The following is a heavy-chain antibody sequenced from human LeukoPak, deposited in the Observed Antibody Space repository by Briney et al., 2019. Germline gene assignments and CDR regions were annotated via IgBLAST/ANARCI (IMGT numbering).Heavy chain of an antibody. CDR1: GGSLSGFY. V-gene: IGHV4-4*07. Sequence: SETLPLTCTVSGGSLSGFYWTWVRQPAGKGLEWIGRIYNSGSTNLNPSLKSRVTMSEDTSKNQFSLRLTSVTAADTAVYYCAKQTGVVGATSAGFDLWGRGTLVTVSS. J-gene: IGHJ2*01. D-gene: IGHD1-26*01. CDR3: AKQTGVVGATSAGFDL. CDR2: IYNSGST.